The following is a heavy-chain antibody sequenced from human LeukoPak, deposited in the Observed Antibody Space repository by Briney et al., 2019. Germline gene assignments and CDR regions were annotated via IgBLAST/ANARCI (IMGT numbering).Heavy chain of an antibody. V-gene: IGHV3-23*01. D-gene: IGHD3-22*01. Sequence: GGSLRLSCAASGFTFSSYAMNWVRQAPGKGLEWVSGIGGSGTSTYYADSVKGRFTISRDNSKNTLYLQMSSLRADDTAVYSCAKGGYYDNSGYYYFDYWGQGTLVTVSS. J-gene: IGHJ4*02. CDR3: AKGGYYDNSGYYYFDY. CDR1: GFTFSSYA. CDR2: IGGSGTST.